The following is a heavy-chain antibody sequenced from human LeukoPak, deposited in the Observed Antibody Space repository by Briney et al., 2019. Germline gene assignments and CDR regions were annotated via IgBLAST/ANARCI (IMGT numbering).Heavy chain of an antibody. V-gene: IGHV4-59*08. D-gene: IGHD5-18*01. CDR3: ARRRTMDTAMVPDAFDI. Sequence: SETLSLTCTVSGGSISSYYWSWIRQPPGKGLEWIGYIYYSGSTNYNPSLKSRVTISVDTSKNQFSLKLSSVTAADTAVYYCARRRTMDTAMVPDAFDIWGQGTMVTVSS. CDR2: IYYSGST. J-gene: IGHJ3*02. CDR1: GGSISSYY.